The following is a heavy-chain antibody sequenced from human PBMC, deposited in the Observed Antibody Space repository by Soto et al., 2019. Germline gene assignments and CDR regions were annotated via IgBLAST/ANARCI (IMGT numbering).Heavy chain of an antibody. CDR1: GGSISSSSYY. CDR3: ARRVVVPAHYFDY. Sequence: SETLSLTCTVSGGSISSSSYYWGWIRQPPGKGLEWIGSNYYSGSTYYNPSLKSRVTISVDTSKNQFSLKLSSVTAADTAVYYCARRVVVPAHYFDYWGQGTLVTVSS. D-gene: IGHD2-2*01. J-gene: IGHJ4*02. CDR2: NYYSGST. V-gene: IGHV4-39*01.